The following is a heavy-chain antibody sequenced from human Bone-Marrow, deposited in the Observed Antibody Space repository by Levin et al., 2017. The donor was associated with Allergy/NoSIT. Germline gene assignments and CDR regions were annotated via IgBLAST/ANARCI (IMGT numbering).Heavy chain of an antibody. CDR1: GFTFSSYS. CDR2: ISSSSSYI. Sequence: GGSLRLSCAASGFTFSSYSMNWVRQAPGKGLEWVSSISSSSSYIYYADSVKGRFTISRDNAKNSLYLQMNSLRAEDTAVYYCARDWDYDILTGYSALDCWGQGTLVTVSS. V-gene: IGHV3-21*01. CDR3: ARDWDYDILTGYSALDC. D-gene: IGHD3-9*01. J-gene: IGHJ4*02.